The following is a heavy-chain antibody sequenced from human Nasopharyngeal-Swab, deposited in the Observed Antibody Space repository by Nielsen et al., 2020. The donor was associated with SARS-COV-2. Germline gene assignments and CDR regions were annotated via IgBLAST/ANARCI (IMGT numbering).Heavy chain of an antibody. Sequence: GGSLRLSCAASGCSFSDYYMSWIRQAPGKGLEWISYISSSGGTIYTADSVKGRFTISRDNAKNSLYLQMNSLRAEDSAVYYCAREVDSYDSSGYWSFWGQGTLVTVSS. CDR2: ISSSGGTI. CDR3: AREVDSYDSSGYWSF. D-gene: IGHD3-22*01. V-gene: IGHV3-11*04. CDR1: GCSFSDYY. J-gene: IGHJ4*02.